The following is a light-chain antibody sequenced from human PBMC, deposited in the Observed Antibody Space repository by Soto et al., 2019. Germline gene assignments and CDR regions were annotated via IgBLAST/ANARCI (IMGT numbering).Light chain of an antibody. Sequence: QLVLAQSPSASASLGASVKLTCTLSSGHSTYAIAWHQQQPEKGPRYLMKLNSDGSHTKGDGIPERFSGSSSGAERYLSISSLQSEDEADYYCQYWDTGIHRVFGGGTKLTVL. CDR3: QYWDTGIHRV. CDR2: LNSDGSH. V-gene: IGLV4-69*01. J-gene: IGLJ2*01. CDR1: SGHSTYA.